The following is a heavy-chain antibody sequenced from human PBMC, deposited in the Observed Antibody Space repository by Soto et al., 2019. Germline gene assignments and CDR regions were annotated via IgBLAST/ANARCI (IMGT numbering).Heavy chain of an antibody. CDR1: GFSFTTYG. J-gene: IGHJ4*02. CDR3: VKRWVASWNDEDY. Sequence: EVQLVESGGGLVQPGGSLRLSCSASGFSFTTYGMHWVRQAPGKGLEYVSAIRSDGGSTYYADSVKGRFTISRDNSKNVLYLQMSSLRPEDTAVYYCVKRWVASWNDEDYWGQGTLVTVSS. V-gene: IGHV3-64D*06. CDR2: IRSDGGST. D-gene: IGHD1-1*01.